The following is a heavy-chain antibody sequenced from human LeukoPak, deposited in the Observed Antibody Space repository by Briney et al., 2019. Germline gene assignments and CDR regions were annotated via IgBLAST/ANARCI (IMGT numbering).Heavy chain of an antibody. J-gene: IGHJ5*02. Sequence: SQTLSLTCTVSGGSISSGSYYWSWIRQPAGKGLEWIGRIYTSGSTNYNPSFKSRVTISVDTSKNQFSLKLSSVTAADTAVYYCARDGAGGDSSGYFMRSNWFDPWGQGTLVTVSS. CDR2: IYTSGST. CDR1: GGSISSGSYY. D-gene: IGHD3-22*01. V-gene: IGHV4-61*02. CDR3: ARDGAGGDSSGYFMRSNWFDP.